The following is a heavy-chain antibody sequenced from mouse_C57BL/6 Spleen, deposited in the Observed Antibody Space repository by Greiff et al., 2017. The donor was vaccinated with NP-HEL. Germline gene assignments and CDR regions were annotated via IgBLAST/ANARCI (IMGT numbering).Heavy chain of an antibody. Sequence: EVQLQQSGAELVRPGASVKLSCTASGFNIKDYYMHWVKQRPEQGLEWIGRIDPEDGDTEYAPKFQGKATMTADTSSNTAYLQLSSLTSEDTAVYYCTGVITTVVASNFDVWGTGTTVTVSS. V-gene: IGHV14-1*01. CDR1: GFNIKDYY. CDR3: TGVITTVVASNFDV. J-gene: IGHJ1*03. CDR2: IDPEDGDT. D-gene: IGHD1-1*01.